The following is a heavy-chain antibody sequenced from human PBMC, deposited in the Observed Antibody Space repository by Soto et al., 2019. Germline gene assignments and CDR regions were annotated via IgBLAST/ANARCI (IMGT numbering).Heavy chain of an antibody. Sequence: EVQLVESGGGLVQPGGSLRLSCAASGFTFNNYGMNWVRQAPGKGLEWVSYISASSSTIYYADSVKGRFTISRYNAKNSLYLQKTSLRDEDTAVYYCAFKGVRGFYWGQGTQVTVSS. CDR2: ISASSSTI. J-gene: IGHJ4*02. V-gene: IGHV3-48*02. CDR3: AFKGVRGFY. D-gene: IGHD2-8*01. CDR1: GFTFNNYG.